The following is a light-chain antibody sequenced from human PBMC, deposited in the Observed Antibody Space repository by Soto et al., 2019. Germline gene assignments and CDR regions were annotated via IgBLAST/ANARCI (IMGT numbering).Light chain of an antibody. CDR1: QNINTN. V-gene: IGKV3-11*01. CDR3: QQRSNWPIT. Sequence: EIVLTQAPVTLSLSPGEGATLSCKASQNINTNLGWYQQKPGQAPRLLIYDASLRATGIPARFSGSGSGTDFTLTISSLEPEDFVVYYCQQRSNWPITFGQGTRLEI. CDR2: DAS. J-gene: IGKJ5*01.